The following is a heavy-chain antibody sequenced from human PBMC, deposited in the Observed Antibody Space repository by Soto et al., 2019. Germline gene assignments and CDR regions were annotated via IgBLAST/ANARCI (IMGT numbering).Heavy chain of an antibody. CDR2: IYHSGST. Sequence: SETLSLTCAVSGGSISSGGYSWSWIRQPPGKGLEWIGYIYHSGSTYYNPSLKSRVTISVDRSKNQFSLKLSSVTAADTAVYYCARAARYYDFWSGYYHQDYFDYWGPGTLVTVSS. J-gene: IGHJ4*02. CDR1: GGSISSGGYS. CDR3: ARAARYYDFWSGYYHQDYFDY. D-gene: IGHD3-3*01. V-gene: IGHV4-30-2*01.